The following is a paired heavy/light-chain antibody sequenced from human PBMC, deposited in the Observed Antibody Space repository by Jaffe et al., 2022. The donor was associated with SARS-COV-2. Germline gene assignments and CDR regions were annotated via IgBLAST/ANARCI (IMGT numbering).Light chain of an antibody. CDR3: MQGTEWPWT. CDR1: QSLVFSDGTTY. CDR2: KVS. Sequence: DIVMTQSPLSLPVTLGQPASISCRSSQSLVFSDGTTYFYWFQQRPGQSPRRLIYKVSNRDSGVPDRFSGSGSGSDFTLKISRVEAEDVAVYYCMQGTEWPWTFGQGTRVEIQ. V-gene: IGKV2-30*01. J-gene: IGKJ1*01.
Heavy chain of an antibody. D-gene: IGHD3-10*01. V-gene: IGHV5-51*01. J-gene: IGHJ4*02. CDR1: GYNFANYW. Sequence: EVQLVQSGAEVKKPGESLRISCKDSGYNFANYWIGWMRQVPGKGLEWVAIIRPIDSDTRYSRSFEGQVTISADRATNTAYLQWSSLKASDTATYYCASRVYIGSGSSDYWGQGTLVTVSS. CDR3: ASRVYIGSGSSDY. CDR2: IRPIDSDT.